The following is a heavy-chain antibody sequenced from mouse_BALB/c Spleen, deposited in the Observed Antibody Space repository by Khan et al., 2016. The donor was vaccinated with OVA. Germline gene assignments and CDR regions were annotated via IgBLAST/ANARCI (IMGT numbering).Heavy chain of an antibody. V-gene: IGHV1-7*01. D-gene: IGHD1-1*01. CDR1: GYTFTSYW. J-gene: IGHJ3*01. CDR2: INPSTGYT. Sequence: QVQLQQSGAELAKPGASVKMSCKASGYTFTSYWMHWVQQRPGQGLEWIGYINPSTGYTEYNQRFKDKATLTADKSSSTAYMQLSSLTSEESAVYYCANHGSSSAWLTYWGQGTLVTVSA. CDR3: ANHGSSSAWLTY.